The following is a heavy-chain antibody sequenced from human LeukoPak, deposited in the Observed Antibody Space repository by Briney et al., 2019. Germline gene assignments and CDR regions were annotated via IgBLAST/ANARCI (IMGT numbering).Heavy chain of an antibody. CDR2: IRYDGSNK. V-gene: IGHV3-30*02. D-gene: IGHD6-19*01. Sequence: GGSLRLSRAASGFTFSSYGMHWVRQAPGKGLEWVAFIRYDGSNKYYADSVKGRFTISRDNSKNTLYLQMNSLRAEDTAVYYCAKDVVRVPQWLVQGNYFDYWGQGTLVTVSS. CDR3: AKDVVRVPQWLVQGNYFDY. CDR1: GFTFSSYG. J-gene: IGHJ4*02.